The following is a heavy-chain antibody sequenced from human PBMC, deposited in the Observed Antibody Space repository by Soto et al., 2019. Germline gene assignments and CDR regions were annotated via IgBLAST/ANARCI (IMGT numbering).Heavy chain of an antibody. CDR1: GCSISSSSYY. V-gene: IGHV4-39*01. J-gene: IGHJ5*02. D-gene: IGHD3-10*01. CDR2: IYYSGST. CDR3: ASPYYYGSGSYIGWFDP. Sequence: SETLSLTCPFSGCSISSSSYYWGWIRQPPGKGLEWIGSIYYSGSTYYNPSLKSRVTISVDTSKNQFSLKLSSVTAADTAVYYCASPYYYGSGSYIGWFDPWGQGTLVTVSS.